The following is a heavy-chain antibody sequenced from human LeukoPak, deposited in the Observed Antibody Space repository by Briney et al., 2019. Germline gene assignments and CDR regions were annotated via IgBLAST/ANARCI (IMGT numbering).Heavy chain of an antibody. D-gene: IGHD3-3*01. CDR3: ATDLLGTVFGLDV. CDR2: FHPEDGET. CDR1: GYTLTELS. J-gene: IGHJ6*02. Sequence: GASVKVSCKVSGYTLTELSMHWVRQAPGKGLEWMGGFHPEDGETIYAQKFQGRVTMTEDTSTDTAYMELSSLRSEDTAVYYCATDLLGTVFGLDVWGQRTTVTVSS. V-gene: IGHV1-24*01.